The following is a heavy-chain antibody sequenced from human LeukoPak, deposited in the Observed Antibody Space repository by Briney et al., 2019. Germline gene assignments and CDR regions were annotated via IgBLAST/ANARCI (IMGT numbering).Heavy chain of an antibody. CDR3: ARDSGSKFDY. V-gene: IGHV3-21*06. Sequence: GRSLRLSCAASGFTFSSYSMNWVRQAPGKGLEWVSSISGSSSYIYYADSVKGRFTISRDNAKNSLCLQMNSLRAEDTAVYYCARDSGSKFDYWGQGTLVTVSS. D-gene: IGHD3-22*01. CDR2: ISGSSSYI. CDR1: GFTFSSYS. J-gene: IGHJ4*02.